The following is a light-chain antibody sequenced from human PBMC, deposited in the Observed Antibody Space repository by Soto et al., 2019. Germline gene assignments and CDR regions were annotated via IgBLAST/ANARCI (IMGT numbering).Light chain of an antibody. V-gene: IGLV2-11*01. CDR3: CSYAGSYTLV. CDR2: DVS. J-gene: IGLJ3*02. CDR1: SSDVSGYNF. Sequence: QSALTQPRSVSGSPGQSVTISCTGTSSDVSGYNFVSWYQQHPGKAPKLLIYDVSKWPSGVPDRFSGSKSGDTASLTISGLQAEDEADYYCCSYAGSYTLVFGGGTKLTVL.